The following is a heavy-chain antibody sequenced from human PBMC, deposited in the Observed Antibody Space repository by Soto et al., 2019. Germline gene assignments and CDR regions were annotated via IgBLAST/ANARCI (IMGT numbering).Heavy chain of an antibody. V-gene: IGHV3-23*01. J-gene: IGHJ4*02. CDR2: ITDSGGNT. CDR3: AKRGSRYFDY. CDR1: GFTFSTYV. Sequence: QPGGSLRLSCAASGFTFSTYVMSWVRQAPGKGLEWVSTITDSGGNTYYADSVRGRVTISRDNSKSTLYLQLNSLRAEDTAVYYCAKRGSRYFDYWGQGTLVNVSS.